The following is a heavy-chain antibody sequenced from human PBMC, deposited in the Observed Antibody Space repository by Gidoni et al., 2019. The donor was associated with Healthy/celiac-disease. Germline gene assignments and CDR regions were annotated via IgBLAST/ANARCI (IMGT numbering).Heavy chain of an antibody. CDR2: IYYSGST. CDR3: ARAVEYSSSSLMGRRYYYYMDV. D-gene: IGHD6-6*01. CDR1: GGSISSYY. Sequence: QVQLQESGPGLVKPSETLSLTCTVSGGSISSYYWSWIRQHPGKGLEWIGYIYYSGSTNYNTSLKSRVTISVDTSKNQFSLKLSSVTAADTAVYYCARAVEYSSSSLMGRRYYYYMDVWGKGTTVTVSS. V-gene: IGHV4-59*01. J-gene: IGHJ6*03.